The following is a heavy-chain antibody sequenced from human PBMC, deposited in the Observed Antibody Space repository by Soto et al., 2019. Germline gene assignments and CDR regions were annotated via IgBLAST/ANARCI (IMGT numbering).Heavy chain of an antibody. D-gene: IGHD2-21*02. J-gene: IGHJ6*02. Sequence: QVHLVQSGAEVKKPGASVKVSCKTSGYTFTRYGISWVRQAPGQGLEWMGWISGYDGRTNFAQKVKDRVTMTPDTSTSTVYMELRSLSSDDTAVYYCEREGDAPYYYYGMDVWGQGTTVTVSS. CDR1: GYTFTRYG. CDR2: ISGYDGRT. V-gene: IGHV1-18*01. CDR3: EREGDAPYYYYGMDV.